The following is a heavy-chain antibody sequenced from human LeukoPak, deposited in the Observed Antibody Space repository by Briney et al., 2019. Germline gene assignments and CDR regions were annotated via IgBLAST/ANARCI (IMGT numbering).Heavy chain of an antibody. CDR2: IYYSGST. V-gene: IGHV4-59*01. CDR1: GGSISSYY. D-gene: IGHD6-13*01. J-gene: IGHJ4*02. Sequence: PSETLSLTCTVSGGSISSYYWSWIRQPPGKGLEWIGYIYYSGSTNYNPSLKSRVTISVDTSKNQFSLKLSSVTAADTAVYYCASGLFIAAAFDYWGQGTLVTVSS. CDR3: ASGLFIAAAFDY.